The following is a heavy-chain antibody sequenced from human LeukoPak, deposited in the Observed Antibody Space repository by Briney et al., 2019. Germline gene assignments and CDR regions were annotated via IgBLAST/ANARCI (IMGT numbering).Heavy chain of an antibody. J-gene: IGHJ4*02. D-gene: IGHD1-26*01. V-gene: IGHV1-69*13. CDR2: IIPIFGTA. Sequence: GASVKVSCKASGGTFSSYAISWVRQAPGQGLEWMGGIIPIFGTANYAQKFQGRVTITADESTSTAYMELSSLRSEDTAVYYCAILFPHLGAHDYWGQGTLVTVSS. CDR3: AILFPHLGAHDY. CDR1: GGTFSSYA.